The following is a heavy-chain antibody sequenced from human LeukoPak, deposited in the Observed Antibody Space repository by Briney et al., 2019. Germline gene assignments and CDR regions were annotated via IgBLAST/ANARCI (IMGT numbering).Heavy chain of an antibody. D-gene: IGHD5-24*01. CDR3: ARTARDGYNFFDY. J-gene: IGHJ4*02. V-gene: IGHV4-59*01. Sequence: SETLSLTCTVAGGSISSYYWSWIRQPPGKGLEWIGYIYYSGSTNYNPSLKSRVTISVDTSKNRFSLKLSSVTAADTAVYYCARTARDGYNFFDYWGQGTLVTVSS. CDR1: GGSISSYY. CDR2: IYYSGST.